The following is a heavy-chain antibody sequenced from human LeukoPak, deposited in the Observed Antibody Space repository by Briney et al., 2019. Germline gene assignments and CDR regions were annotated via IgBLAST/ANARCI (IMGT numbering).Heavy chain of an antibody. J-gene: IGHJ6*03. V-gene: IGHV1-69*06. CDR1: GGTFSNYA. D-gene: IGHD3-3*01. CDR2: IIPIFGTA. CDR3: ARSFVFWSGTDSYYYYMDV. Sequence: SVKVSCKASGGTFSNYAISWVRQAPGQGLEWVGGIIPIFGTANYAQKFQGRVTITADKSTSTAYMELSSLRSEDTAVYFCARSFVFWSGTDSYYYYMDVWGRGTTVTVSS.